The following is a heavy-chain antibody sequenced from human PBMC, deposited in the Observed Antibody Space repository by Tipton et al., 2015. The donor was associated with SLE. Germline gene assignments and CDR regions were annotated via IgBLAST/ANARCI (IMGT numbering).Heavy chain of an antibody. V-gene: IGHV3-30*02. D-gene: IGHD5-12*01. J-gene: IGHJ4*02. CDR3: AKDFGSSGYNFDY. CDR2: IRYDGSNK. Sequence: SLRLSCAASGFTFSSYGMHWVRQASGKGLEWVAFIRYDGSNKYYADSVKGRFTISRDNSKNTLYLQMNSLRAEDTAVYYCAKDFGSSGYNFDYWGQGTLVTVSS. CDR1: GFTFSSYG.